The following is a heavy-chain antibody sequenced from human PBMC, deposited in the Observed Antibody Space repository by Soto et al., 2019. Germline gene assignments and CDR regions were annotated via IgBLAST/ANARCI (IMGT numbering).Heavy chain of an antibody. CDR1: GGTFGSYA. CDR2: FIPITATA. J-gene: IGHJ6*02. CDR3: ARSQGSSTSLEIYYYYYYGMDV. Sequence: QVQLVQSGAEVKKPGSSVKVSCKASGGTFGSYAISWVRQAPGQGLEWMGGFIPITATANYAQKFQGRVTITADESTSTASMQLSSLRSEDTAVYYCARSQGSSTSLEIYYYYYYGMDVWGQGTTVTVSS. V-gene: IGHV1-69*01. D-gene: IGHD2-2*01.